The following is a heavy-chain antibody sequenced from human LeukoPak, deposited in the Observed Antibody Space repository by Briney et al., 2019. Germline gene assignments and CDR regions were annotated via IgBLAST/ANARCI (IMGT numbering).Heavy chain of an antibody. D-gene: IGHD3-10*01. CDR1: GYTFTSYD. J-gene: IGHJ6*02. V-gene: IGHV1-8*01. CDR3: AMVRGVIILRGKDYYYYYGMDV. Sequence: ASVRVSCKASGYTFTSYDINWVRQATVQGLEWMGWMNPNSGNTGYAQKFQGRVTMTRNTSISTAYMELSSLRSEDTAVYYCAMVRGVIILRGKDYYYYYGMDVWGQGTTVTVSS. CDR2: MNPNSGNT.